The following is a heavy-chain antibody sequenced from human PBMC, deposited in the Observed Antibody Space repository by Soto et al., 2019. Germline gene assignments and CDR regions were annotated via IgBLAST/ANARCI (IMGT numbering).Heavy chain of an antibody. CDR2: IIPIFGTA. CDR3: ARRYQKSIAARPGAFDI. Sequence: QVQLVQSGAEVKKPGSSVKVSCKASGGTFSSYAISWVRQAPGQGLEWMGGIIPIFGTANYAQKFQGRVTITADESTSTAYMALSSLRSEDTAVYYCARRYQKSIAARPGAFDIWGQGTMVTVSS. CDR1: GGTFSSYA. J-gene: IGHJ3*02. D-gene: IGHD6-6*01. V-gene: IGHV1-69*01.